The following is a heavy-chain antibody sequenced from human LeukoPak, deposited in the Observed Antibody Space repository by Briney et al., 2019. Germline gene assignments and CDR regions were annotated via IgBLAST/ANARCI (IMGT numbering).Heavy chain of an antibody. CDR2: IYYSGTT. D-gene: IGHD1-26*01. CDR1: GGSINSYY. V-gene: IGHV4-59*12. J-gene: IGHJ4*02. CDR3: ASPVKGSYYRGLGY. Sequence: NPSETLSLTCTVSGGSINSYYWSWIRQPPGKGLEWIGYIYYSGTTNYNPSLKSRVTISVDTSKNQFSLKLSSVTAADTAVYYCASPVKGSYYRGLGYWGQGTLVTVSS.